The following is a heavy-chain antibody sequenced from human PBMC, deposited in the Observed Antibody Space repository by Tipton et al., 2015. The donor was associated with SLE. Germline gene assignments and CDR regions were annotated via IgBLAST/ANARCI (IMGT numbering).Heavy chain of an antibody. D-gene: IGHD6-19*01. CDR2: IYYSGST. J-gene: IGHJ5*02. CDR3: ARGRGGLSSGWP. CDR1: GGSISSSYYY. Sequence: TLSLTCTVYGGSISSSYYYWGWIRQPPGKGLEWMGSIYYSGSTYYNPSLKSRVTMSVDTSKNQFSLKLRSVTAADTAVYYCARGRGGLSSGWPWGQGTLVTVSS. V-gene: IGHV4-39*01.